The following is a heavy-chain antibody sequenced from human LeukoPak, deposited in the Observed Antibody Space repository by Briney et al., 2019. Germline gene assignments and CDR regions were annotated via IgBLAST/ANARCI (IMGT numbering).Heavy chain of an antibody. D-gene: IGHD6-13*01. CDR1: GFTFSSYS. J-gene: IGHJ3*02. V-gene: IGHV3-23*01. CDR3: AKIDSSSWYGDAFDI. CDR2: ISGSGGST. Sequence: GGSLRLSCAASGFTFSSYSMSWVRQAPGKGLEWVSAISGSGGSTYYADSVKGRFTISRDNSKNTLYLQMNSLRAEDTAVYYCAKIDSSSWYGDAFDIWGQGTMVTVSS.